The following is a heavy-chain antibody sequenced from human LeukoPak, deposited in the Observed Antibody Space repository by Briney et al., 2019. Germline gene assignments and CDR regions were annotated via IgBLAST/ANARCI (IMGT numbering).Heavy chain of an antibody. CDR3: ARHSIPGTNLKWFDP. CDR2: ISYSGST. J-gene: IGHJ5*02. CDR1: GGSISGYY. V-gene: IGHV4-59*01. Sequence: PGTPCLTCTVSGGSISGYYWSWIRQPPGKGLEWIGFISYSGSTNYNPSLKSRVTISVDTSKSQFSLKLNSVTAADTAVYYCARHSIPGTNLKWFDPWGQETPVVASS. D-gene: IGHD1-20*01.